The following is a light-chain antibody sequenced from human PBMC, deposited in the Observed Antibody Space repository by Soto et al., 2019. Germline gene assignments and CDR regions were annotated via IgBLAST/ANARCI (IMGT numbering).Light chain of an antibody. CDR2: DAS. Sequence: EIVLTQSPATLSLSPGERATLSCRASQSVSSYLAWYQQKPGQAPRLLIYDASNRATGIPARFSGSGSGTDFTLTINSLQSEDFAVYYCQQYNNWPRTFGQGTKV. CDR3: QQYNNWPRT. J-gene: IGKJ1*01. V-gene: IGKV3-11*01. CDR1: QSVSSY.